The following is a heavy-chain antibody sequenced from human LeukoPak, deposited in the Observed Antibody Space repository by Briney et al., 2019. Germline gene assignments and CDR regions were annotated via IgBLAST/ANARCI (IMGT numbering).Heavy chain of an antibody. CDR2: IYYSGST. V-gene: IGHV4-59*01. D-gene: IGHD3-22*01. CDR3: ARVLEDYYDIPAAFDI. Sequence: SETLSLTCTVSGGSISSYYWSWIRQPPGKGLEWIGYIYYSGSTNYNPSLQSRVTISVDTSKNQFSLKLSSVTAADTAVYYCARVLEDYYDIPAAFDIWGQGTMVTVSS. CDR1: GGSISSYY. J-gene: IGHJ3*02.